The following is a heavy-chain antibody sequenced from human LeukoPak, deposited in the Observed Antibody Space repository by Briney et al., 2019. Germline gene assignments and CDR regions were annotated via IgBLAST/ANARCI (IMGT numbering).Heavy chain of an antibody. Sequence: ASVKVSCKASGYTFTNYGISWVRQAPGQGLEWMGWISAYNGNTNYAQKLQGRVTMTTDTSTSTAYMELRSLRSDDTAVYYCARPDYYDSSGYLNYWGQGTLVTVSS. CDR1: GYTFTNYG. D-gene: IGHD3-22*01. J-gene: IGHJ4*02. CDR2: ISAYNGNT. V-gene: IGHV1-18*01. CDR3: ARPDYYDSSGYLNY.